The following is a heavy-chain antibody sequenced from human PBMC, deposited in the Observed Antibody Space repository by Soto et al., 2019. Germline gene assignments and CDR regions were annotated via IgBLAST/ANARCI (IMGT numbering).Heavy chain of an antibody. Sequence: WSLRLSCAASGFTFSSYAMSWVRQAPGKGLEWVSGISGSGGSTYYADSVKGRLTISRDNSKNTLYVQMNSLRAEDTAAYYCAKNAASYYYGMDVWGQGTTVTVSS. CDR3: AKNAASYYYGMDV. V-gene: IGHV3-23*01. CDR2: ISGSGGST. J-gene: IGHJ6*02. CDR1: GFTFSSYA. D-gene: IGHD6-13*01.